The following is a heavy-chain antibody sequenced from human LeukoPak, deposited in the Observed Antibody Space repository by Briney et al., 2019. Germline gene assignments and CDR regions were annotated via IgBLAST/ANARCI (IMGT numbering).Heavy chain of an antibody. D-gene: IGHD4-17*01. V-gene: IGHV3-23*01. CDR1: GFTFSSDS. Sequence: GGSLRLSCAASGFTFSSDSMNWVRQAPGKGLEWVSAISGSGGSTYYADSVKGRFTISRDNSKNTLYLQMNSLRAEDTAVYYCAKNGNDYGDYRQAYWGQGTLVTVSS. J-gene: IGHJ4*02. CDR3: AKNGNDYGDYRQAY. CDR2: ISGSGGST.